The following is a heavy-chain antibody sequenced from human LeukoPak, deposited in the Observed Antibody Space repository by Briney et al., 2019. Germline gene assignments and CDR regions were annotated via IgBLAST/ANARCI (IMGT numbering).Heavy chain of an antibody. V-gene: IGHV1-2*02. CDR3: ARVLVPDYYDSSGYYYYFDY. Sequence: ASVKVSCKASGYTFTGYYMHWVRQAPGQGLEWMGWINPNSGGTNYAQKFQGRVTMTRDTSISTAYMELSRLRSDDTAVYYCARVLVPDYYDSSGYYYYFDYWGQGTLVPVSS. CDR1: GYTFTGYY. CDR2: INPNSGGT. J-gene: IGHJ4*02. D-gene: IGHD3-22*01.